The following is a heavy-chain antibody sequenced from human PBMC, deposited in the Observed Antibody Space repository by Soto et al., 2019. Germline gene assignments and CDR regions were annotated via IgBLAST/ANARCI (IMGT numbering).Heavy chain of an antibody. CDR1: GGSISSGGYY. V-gene: IGHV4-31*03. J-gene: IGHJ5*02. Sequence: PSETLSLTCTVSGGSISSGGYYWSWIRQHPGKGLEWIGYIYYSGSTYYNPSLKSRVTISVDTSKNQFSLKLSSVTAADTAVYYCARVGDIGWFDPWGQGTLVTVSS. D-gene: IGHD3-16*02. CDR2: IYYSGST. CDR3: ARVGDIGWFDP.